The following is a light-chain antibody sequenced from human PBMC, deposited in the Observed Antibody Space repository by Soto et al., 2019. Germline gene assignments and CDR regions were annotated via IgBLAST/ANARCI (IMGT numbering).Light chain of an antibody. CDR3: QQYDNLHLT. CDR2: DAS. V-gene: IGKV1-33*01. Sequence: DIQMTQSPSSLSASVGDRVTITCQASQDISNYLNWYQQKPGKAPKLLIYDASNLETGVTSRFSGSRSGTEFTFTISSLQPEDIATYYCQQYDNLHLTFGGGTKVEIK. J-gene: IGKJ4*01. CDR1: QDISNY.